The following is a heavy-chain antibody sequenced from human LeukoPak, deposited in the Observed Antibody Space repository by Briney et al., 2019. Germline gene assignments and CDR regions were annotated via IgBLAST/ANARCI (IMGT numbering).Heavy chain of an antibody. Sequence: PGGSLRLSCAASGFTFSSYWMSWVRQAPGKGLEWVANIKQDGSEKYYVDSVKGRFTISRDNAKNSLHLQMNSLRAEDTAVYYCARELDDSWKDYWGQGTLVTVSS. V-gene: IGHV3-7*01. CDR1: GFTFSSYW. D-gene: IGHD1-1*01. CDR2: IKQDGSEK. CDR3: ARELDDSWKDY. J-gene: IGHJ4*02.